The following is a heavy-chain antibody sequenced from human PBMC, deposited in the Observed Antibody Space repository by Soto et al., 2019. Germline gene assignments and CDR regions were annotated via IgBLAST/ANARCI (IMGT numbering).Heavy chain of an antibody. V-gene: IGHV4-39*01. CDR3: ARHYASSRRRFLVGFWWFDP. CDR1: GGSISSSSYY. J-gene: IGHJ5*02. CDR2: IYYSGST. D-gene: IGHD3-3*01. Sequence: SETLSLTCTVSGGSISSSSYYWGWIRQPPGKGLEWIGSIYYSGSTYYNPSLKSRVTISVDTSKNQFSLKLSSVTAADTAVYYCARHYASSRRRFLVGFWWFDPWGQGTLVTVSS.